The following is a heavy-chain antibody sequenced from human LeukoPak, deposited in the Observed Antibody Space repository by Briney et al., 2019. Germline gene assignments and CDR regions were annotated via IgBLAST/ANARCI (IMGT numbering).Heavy chain of an antibody. CDR1: GFTFSSYA. Sequence: GGSLRLSCAASGFTFSSYAMHWVRQAPGKGLEWVAVISYDGSNKYYADSVKGRFTISRDNSKNTLYLQMNSPRAEDTAVYYCARDYYGDYGCDYWGQGTLVTVSS. D-gene: IGHD4-17*01. J-gene: IGHJ4*02. CDR2: ISYDGSNK. CDR3: ARDYYGDYGCDY. V-gene: IGHV3-30-3*01.